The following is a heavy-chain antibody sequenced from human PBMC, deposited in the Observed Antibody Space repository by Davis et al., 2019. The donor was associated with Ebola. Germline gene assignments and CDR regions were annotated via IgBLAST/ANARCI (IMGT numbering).Heavy chain of an antibody. CDR3: ARDLRYDSSGYDYYCYMDV. V-gene: IGHV4-31*03. CDR2: IYYSGST. J-gene: IGHJ6*03. Sequence: PSETLSLTCTVSGGSISRCDSYWTWLRQHPGKGLEWIGYIYYSGSTSYTPSLKSRVTISLDTSKNQFSLNLYSVTAADTAVYYLARDLRYDSSGYDYYCYMDVWGKGTTVTVSS. CDR1: GGSISRCDSY. D-gene: IGHD3-22*01.